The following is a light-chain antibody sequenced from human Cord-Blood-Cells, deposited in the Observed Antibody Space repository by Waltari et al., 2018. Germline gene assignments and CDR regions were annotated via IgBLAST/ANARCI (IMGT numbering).Light chain of an antibody. CDR1: QSVSSY. V-gene: IGKV3-11*01. CDR3: QQRSNWLWT. CDR2: DAS. Sequence: EIVLTQSPATLSLSPGERATLSCRASQSVSSYLAWYQQKPGQAPRLLLYDASNRATGSPASFSGSGSGTDFTVTISSLEPEDVAVYDCQQRSNWLWTFGQGTKVEIK. J-gene: IGKJ1*01.